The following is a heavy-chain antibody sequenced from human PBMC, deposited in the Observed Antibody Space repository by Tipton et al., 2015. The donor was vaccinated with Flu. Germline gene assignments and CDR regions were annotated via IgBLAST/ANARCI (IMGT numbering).Heavy chain of an antibody. J-gene: IGHJ3*02. CDR3: ASQYSSSWYAAFDI. Sequence: TLSLTCAVYGGSFSGYYWSWIRQPPGKGLEWIGEINHSGSTNYNPSLKSRVTISVDTSKNQFSLKLSSVTAADTAVYYCASQYSSSWYAAFDIWGQETMVTVSS. CDR2: INHSGST. CDR1: GGSFSGYY. V-gene: IGHV4-34*01. D-gene: IGHD6-13*01.